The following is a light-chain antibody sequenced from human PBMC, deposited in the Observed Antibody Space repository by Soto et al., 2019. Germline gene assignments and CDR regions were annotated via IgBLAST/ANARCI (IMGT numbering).Light chain of an antibody. CDR2: RND. CDR1: SSNIGSNY. Sequence: QSVLTQPPSASGTPGQRVTISCSGSSSNIGSNYVYWYQHLPGTPPQLLIYRNDQRPSGVPDRFSGSKSGTSASLAISGLRSEDEADYACTAWDDSLSGRVFGGGTKLTVL. J-gene: IGLJ3*02. V-gene: IGLV1-47*01. CDR3: TAWDDSLSGRV.